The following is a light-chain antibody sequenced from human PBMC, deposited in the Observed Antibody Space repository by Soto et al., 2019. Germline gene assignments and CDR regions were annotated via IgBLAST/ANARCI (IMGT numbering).Light chain of an antibody. CDR1: SSDVGGYNY. V-gene: IGLV2-8*01. J-gene: IGLJ1*01. CDR2: EVS. CDR3: SSYAGSNNFVV. Sequence: QSVLTQPPSASGSPGQSVTISCIGTSSDVGGYNYVSWYQQHPGKAPKLMIYEVSKRPSGVPDRFSGSKSGNTASLTVSGLQAEDEADYYCSSYAGSNNFVVFGTGTKVTVL.